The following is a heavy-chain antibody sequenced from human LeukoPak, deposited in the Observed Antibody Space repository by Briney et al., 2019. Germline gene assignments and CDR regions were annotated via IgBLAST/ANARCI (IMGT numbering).Heavy chain of an antibody. CDR1: GFTFSDSY. CDR3: ARRAGAYSHPYDY. V-gene: IGHV3-11*03. J-gene: IGHJ4*02. CDR2: IGPSGNFI. Sequence: KPGGSLRLSCEASGFTFSDSYMSWLRQPPGKGLESISYIGPSGNFINYADSVKGRFTISRDNSKNTLYLQMNSLRAEDTAVYYCARRAGAYSHPYDYWGQGTLVTVSS. D-gene: IGHD4/OR15-4a*01.